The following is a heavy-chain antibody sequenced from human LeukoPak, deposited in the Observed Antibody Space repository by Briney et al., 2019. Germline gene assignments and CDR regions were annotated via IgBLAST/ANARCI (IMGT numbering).Heavy chain of an antibody. V-gene: IGHV3-21*01. Sequence: PGGSLRLSCAASGFTFSSYSMNWVRQAPGKGLEWVSSISSSSSYIYYADSVKGRFTISRDNAKNSLYLQMNSLRAEDTAVYYCARDGRSSIAEAGFDYWGQGTLVTVSS. D-gene: IGHD6-19*01. CDR3: ARDGRSSIAEAGFDY. CDR1: GFTFSSYS. CDR2: ISSSSSYI. J-gene: IGHJ4*02.